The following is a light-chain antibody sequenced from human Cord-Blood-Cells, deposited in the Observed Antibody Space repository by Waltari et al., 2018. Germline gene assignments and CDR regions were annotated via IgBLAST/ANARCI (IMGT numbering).Light chain of an antibody. CDR3: SSYTSSSTPWV. Sequence: QSALTQPASVSVSPGQSLTISCTGTSSDVGGYNYVSCYQQHPGKAPKLMIYDVSNRPSGVSNRFSGSKSGNTASLTISGLQAEDEADYYCSSYTSSSTPWVFGGGTKLTVL. V-gene: IGLV2-14*01. J-gene: IGLJ3*02. CDR2: DVS. CDR1: SSDVGGYNY.